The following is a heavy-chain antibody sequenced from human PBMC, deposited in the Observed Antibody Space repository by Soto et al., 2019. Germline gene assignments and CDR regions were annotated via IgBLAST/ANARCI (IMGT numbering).Heavy chain of an antibody. V-gene: IGHV3-74*01. J-gene: IGHJ6*02. CDR3: ARGGVIVVGLDV. D-gene: IGHD3-22*01. CDR1: GFTFSTYW. CDR2: IKTDGTIT. Sequence: LRLSCAGTGFTFSTYWMHGVRQAPGKGLEWVSRIKTDGTITGYADSVKGRFTISRDNAKNTLYLQMNSLRAEDTAVYYCARGGVIVVGLDVWGQGSTVTVSS.